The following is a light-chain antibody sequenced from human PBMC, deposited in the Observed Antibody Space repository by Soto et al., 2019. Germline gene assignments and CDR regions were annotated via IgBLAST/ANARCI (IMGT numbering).Light chain of an antibody. CDR1: SSDVGCYNY. Sequence: QPVLTQPASVSGSPGQSITISCTGTSSDVGCYNYVSWYQQYPGKAPKLMIYDVTDRPSGVSNRFSGSKSGNTASLTISGLQPEDEADYYCSSYTSASTHWVFGGGTKLTVL. J-gene: IGLJ3*02. CDR3: SSYTSASTHWV. CDR2: DVT. V-gene: IGLV2-14*01.